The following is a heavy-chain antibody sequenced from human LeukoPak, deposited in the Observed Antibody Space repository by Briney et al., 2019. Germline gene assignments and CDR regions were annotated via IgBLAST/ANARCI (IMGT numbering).Heavy chain of an antibody. Sequence: GGSLRLSCTASGFTFGDYAMSWVRQAPGKGLEWVSAISGSGGSTYYADSVKGRFTISRDNSKNTLYLQMNSLRAEDTAVYYCAKGTPIVVVPAATDYWGQGTLVTVSS. D-gene: IGHD2-2*01. J-gene: IGHJ4*02. CDR2: ISGSGGST. CDR1: GFTFGDYA. V-gene: IGHV3-23*01. CDR3: AKGTPIVVVPAATDY.